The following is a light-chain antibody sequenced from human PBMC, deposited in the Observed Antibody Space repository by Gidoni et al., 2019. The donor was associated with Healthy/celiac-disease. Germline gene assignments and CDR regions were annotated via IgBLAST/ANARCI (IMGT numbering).Light chain of an antibody. J-gene: IGLJ1*01. Sequence: QSVLTQPPSVPGAPGQTVTISCTGSSSDIGAGYDVHWYQQLPGTAPQLLLYANSNRPSGVPDRFSGSKSGTSASLAITGLQAEDEADYYCQSYDSRLSAYVFGTGTKVTVL. CDR2: ANS. CDR3: QSYDSRLSAYV. V-gene: IGLV1-40*01. CDR1: SSDIGAGYD.